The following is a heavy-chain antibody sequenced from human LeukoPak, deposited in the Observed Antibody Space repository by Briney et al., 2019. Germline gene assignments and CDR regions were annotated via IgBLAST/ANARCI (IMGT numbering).Heavy chain of an antibody. D-gene: IGHD1-14*01. CDR1: GFTFSGSA. Sequence: GGSLRLSCAASGFTFSGSAVHWVRQASGKGLEWVGRIRSKANSYATAYAASVKGRFTISRDDSKNTAYLQMNSLRAEDTAVYYCAKDRRYSRPKAIDYWGQGTLVTVSS. V-gene: IGHV3-73*01. J-gene: IGHJ4*02. CDR3: AKDRRYSRPKAIDY. CDR2: IRSKANSYAT.